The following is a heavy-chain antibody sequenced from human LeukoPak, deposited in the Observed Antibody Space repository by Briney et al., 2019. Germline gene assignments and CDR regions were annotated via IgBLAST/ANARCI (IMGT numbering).Heavy chain of an antibody. D-gene: IGHD3-16*01. CDR1: GFSFNTFA. J-gene: IGHJ6*02. V-gene: IGHV3-23*05. CDR2: ISDYP. Sequence: GGSLRLSCVASGFSFNTFALTSVRQAPGKGLEWVSTISDYPHYADSVRGRFTISRDNSRKTVFLQMNSLTPEDAATYYCTKDSQGSYDGFWYGTYGMDVWGQGTTVTVSS. CDR3: TKDSQGSYDGFWYGTYGMDV.